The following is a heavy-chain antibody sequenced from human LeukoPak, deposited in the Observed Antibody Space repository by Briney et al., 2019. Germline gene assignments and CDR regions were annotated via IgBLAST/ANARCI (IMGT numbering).Heavy chain of an antibody. J-gene: IGHJ6*03. CDR2: ISSSSSTI. Sequence: GGSLRLSCAASGFTFSSYSMNWVRQAPGKGLEWVSYISSSSSTIYYADSVKGRFTISRDNAKNSLYLQMNSLRAEDTAVYYCARAPHIVVVIAISPDYYYMDVWGKGTTVTVSS. CDR3: ARAPHIVVVIAISPDYYYMDV. CDR1: GFTFSSYS. D-gene: IGHD2-21*01. V-gene: IGHV3-48*01.